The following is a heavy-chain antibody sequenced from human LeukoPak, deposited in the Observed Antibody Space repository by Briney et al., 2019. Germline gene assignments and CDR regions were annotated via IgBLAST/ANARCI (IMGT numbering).Heavy chain of an antibody. Sequence: PGGSLRLSCAASGFTFSSYWMHWVRQAPGKGLVWVSRINSDGSSTSYADSVKGRFTISRDNAKNTLYLQMNSLRAEDTAVYYCARKAVAYAFDIWGQGTMVTVSS. J-gene: IGHJ3*02. V-gene: IGHV3-74*01. CDR3: ARKAVAYAFDI. CDR1: GFTFSSYW. CDR2: INSDGSST. D-gene: IGHD6-19*01.